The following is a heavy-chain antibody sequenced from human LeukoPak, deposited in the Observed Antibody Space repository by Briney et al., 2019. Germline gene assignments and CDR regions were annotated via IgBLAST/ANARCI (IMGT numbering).Heavy chain of an antibody. CDR2: ISSSSSYI. D-gene: IGHD3-22*01. CDR1: GFTFSSYS. V-gene: IGHV3-21*01. J-gene: IGHJ4*02. Sequence: GGSLRLSCAASGFTFSSYSMNWVRQAPGKGLEWVSSISSSSSYIYYADSVKGRFTISRDNAKNSLYLQMNSLRAEDTAVYYCARALDYYYDSSGHIDYWGQGTQVTVSS. CDR3: ARALDYYYDSSGHIDY.